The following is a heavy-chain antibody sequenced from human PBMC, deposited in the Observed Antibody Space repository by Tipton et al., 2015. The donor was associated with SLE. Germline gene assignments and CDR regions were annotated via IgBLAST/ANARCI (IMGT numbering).Heavy chain of an antibody. CDR2: IYYSGST. J-gene: IGHJ4*02. V-gene: IGHV4-59*12. CDR1: GGSLSGYY. Sequence: TLSLTCTVSGGSLSGYYWSWIRQPPGKGLEWIGYIYYSGSTNYSPSLESRVTISVNTSKNQFSLRLTSVTAADTAVYYCARAIGANYFNFWGQGILVTVSS. D-gene: IGHD3-16*01. CDR3: ARAIGANYFNF.